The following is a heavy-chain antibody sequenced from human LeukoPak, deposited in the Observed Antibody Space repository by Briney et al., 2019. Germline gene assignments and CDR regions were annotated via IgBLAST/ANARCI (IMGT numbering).Heavy chain of an antibody. V-gene: IGHV1-69*01. CDR2: IIPIFGTA. CDR1: GGTFSSYA. D-gene: IGHD5-24*01. CDR3: ARGRDGYNLGYFDY. Sequence: SVKVSCKASGGTFSSYAISWVRLAPGQGLEWMGGIIPIFGTANYAQKFQGRVTITADESTSTAYMELSSLRSEDTAVYYCARGRDGYNLGYFDYWGQGTLVTVSS. J-gene: IGHJ4*02.